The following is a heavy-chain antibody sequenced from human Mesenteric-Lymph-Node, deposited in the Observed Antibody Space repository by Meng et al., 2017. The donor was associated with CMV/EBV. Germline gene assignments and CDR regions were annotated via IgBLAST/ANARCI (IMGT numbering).Heavy chain of an antibody. J-gene: IGHJ6*02. CDR2: TKYRSKWSY. CDR3: ARESPLPYYDVWSGQNYYFYYGMDV. Sequence: SETLSLTCAISGDSVSNNNAAWNWIRQSPSRGLEWLGRTKYRSKWSYDYPSSVKSRVVITADTSRNQFSLQLNSVTPEDTAIYYCARESPLPYYDVWSGQNYYFYYGMDVWGQGTTVTVSS. D-gene: IGHD3-3*01. CDR1: GDSVSNNNAA. V-gene: IGHV6-1*01.